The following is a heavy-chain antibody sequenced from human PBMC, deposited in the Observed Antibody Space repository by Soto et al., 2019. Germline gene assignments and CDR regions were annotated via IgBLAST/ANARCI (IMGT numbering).Heavy chain of an antibody. Sequence: LSLTCTVSGGSISSGDYYWSWIRQPPGKGLEWIGYIYYSGSTYYNPSLKSRVTISVDTSKNQFSLKLSSVTAADTAVYYCARGIEYSSSSEGMDVWGQGTTVTVSS. CDR1: GGSISSGDYY. J-gene: IGHJ6*02. CDR3: ARGIEYSSSSEGMDV. D-gene: IGHD6-6*01. V-gene: IGHV4-30-4*01. CDR2: IYYSGST.